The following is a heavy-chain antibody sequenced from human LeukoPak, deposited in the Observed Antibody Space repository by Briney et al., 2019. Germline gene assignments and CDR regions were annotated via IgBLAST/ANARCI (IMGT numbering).Heavy chain of an antibody. CDR3: AKGFSVLASNHNYYYYGMDV. Sequence: GGSLRLSCAASGFILDDYAMHWVHQGPGKGLEWVSLISGDGGSIYYTDSVKGRFTISRDNSKNFLYLVMNSLRTEDTALYYCAKGFSVLASNHNYYYYGMDVWGQGTTVTVSS. CDR2: ISGDGGSI. V-gene: IGHV3-43*02. J-gene: IGHJ6*02. CDR1: GFILDDYA. D-gene: IGHD1-14*01.